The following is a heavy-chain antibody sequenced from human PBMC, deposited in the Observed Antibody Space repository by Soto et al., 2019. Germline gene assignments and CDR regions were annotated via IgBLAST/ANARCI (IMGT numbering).Heavy chain of an antibody. Sequence: LSLTCTVSGGSISSSSYYWGWIRQPPGKGLEWIGSIYYSGSTYYNPSLKSRVTISVDTSKNQFSLKLSPVTAADTAVYYCASTRAVWFDPWGQGNLVTVSX. D-gene: IGHD6-19*01. CDR3: ASTRAVWFDP. CDR2: IYYSGST. CDR1: GGSISSSSYY. V-gene: IGHV4-39*01. J-gene: IGHJ5*02.